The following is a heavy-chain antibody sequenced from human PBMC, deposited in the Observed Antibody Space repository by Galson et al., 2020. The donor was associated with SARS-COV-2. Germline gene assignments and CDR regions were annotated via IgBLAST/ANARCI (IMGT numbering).Heavy chain of an antibody. J-gene: IGHJ3*02. CDR1: DFTFSTYT. Sequence: GASLKISCAASDFTFSTYTMSWVRQAPGKGLEWVSAIGPGGGTTHYADSVRGRFTISRDNSKNTLYLQMNSLRAEDTAVYYCAKDRGYYSGIDAFDIWGQGTVVTVSS. D-gene: IGHD3-22*01. CDR2: IGPGGGTT. CDR3: AKDRGYYSGIDAFDI. V-gene: IGHV3-23*01.